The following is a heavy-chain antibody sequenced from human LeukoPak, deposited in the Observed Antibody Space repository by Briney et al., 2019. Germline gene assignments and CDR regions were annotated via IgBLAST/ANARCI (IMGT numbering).Heavy chain of an antibody. CDR1: GNRFSNYW. CDR2: IYPGDSDT. V-gene: IGHV5-51*01. J-gene: IGHJ4*02. D-gene: IGHD3-22*01. CDR3: ARRNYYDSSGYYLDY. Sequence: PGESLKISCKGSGNRFSNYWISWVRQMPGKGLEWMGIIYPGDSDTRYSPSFQGQVSISVDKSISTAYLQWSSLKASDTAMYYCARRNYYDSSGYYLDYWGQGTLVTVSS.